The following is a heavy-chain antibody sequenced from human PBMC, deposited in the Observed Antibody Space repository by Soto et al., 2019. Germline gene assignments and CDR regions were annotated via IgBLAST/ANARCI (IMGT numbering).Heavy chain of an antibody. D-gene: IGHD6-13*01. CDR2: IYYSGST. Sequence: PSETLSLTCTVSGGSISSHYWSWIRQPPGKGLEWIGYIYYSGSTNYNPSLKSRVTISVDTSKNQFSLKLSSVTAADTAVYYCARDWDLRVGIAAAGTDYYGMDVWGQGTTVTVSS. CDR1: GGSISSHY. V-gene: IGHV4-59*11. J-gene: IGHJ6*02. CDR3: ARDWDLRVGIAAAGTDYYGMDV.